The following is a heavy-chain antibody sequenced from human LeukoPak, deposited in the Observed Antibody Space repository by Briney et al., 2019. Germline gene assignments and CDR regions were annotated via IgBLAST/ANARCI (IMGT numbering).Heavy chain of an antibody. J-gene: IGHJ4*02. Sequence: GGSLRLSCAASGFTFSSYAMSWVRQAPGKGLEWVSGISGSGGGTYYADSVKGRFTISRDNSKNTLYLQMNSLRAEDTAVYYCAKGCEQWLVDYWGQGTLVTASS. CDR3: AKGCEQWLVDY. CDR2: ISGSGGGT. V-gene: IGHV3-23*01. D-gene: IGHD6-19*01. CDR1: GFTFSSYA.